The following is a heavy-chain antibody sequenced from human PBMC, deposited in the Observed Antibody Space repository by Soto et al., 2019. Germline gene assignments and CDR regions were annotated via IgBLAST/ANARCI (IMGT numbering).Heavy chain of an antibody. V-gene: IGHV3-30-3*01. CDR2: ISYDGSNK. CDR3: ANIAVAGPFDY. CDR1: GFPFGENA. J-gene: IGHJ4*02. Sequence: GGSLRLSCAASGFPFGENAMHWVRQAPGKGLEWVAVISYDGSNKYYADSVKGRFTISRDNSKNTLYLQMNSLRAEDTAVYYCANIAVAGPFDYWGQGTLVTVSS. D-gene: IGHD6-19*01.